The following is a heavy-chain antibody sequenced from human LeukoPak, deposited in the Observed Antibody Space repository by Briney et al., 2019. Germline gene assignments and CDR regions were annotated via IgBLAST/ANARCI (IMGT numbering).Heavy chain of an antibody. D-gene: IGHD4-17*01. J-gene: IGHJ4*02. V-gene: IGHV3-23*01. Sequence: PGGSLRLSCAASGFTFNNYAMNWVRHAPGKGLEWVSSISGGGETTYYADSAKGRFTISRDNSQNTLYLQMNRLRAEDTAVYYCARDYADYVGYFFFDYWGQGTLVTVSS. CDR2: ISGGGETT. CDR1: GFTFNNYA. CDR3: ARDYADYVGYFFFDY.